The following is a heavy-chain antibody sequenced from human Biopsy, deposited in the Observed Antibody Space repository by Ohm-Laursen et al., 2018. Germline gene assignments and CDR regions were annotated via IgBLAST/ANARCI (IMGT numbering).Heavy chain of an antibody. D-gene: IGHD5-12*01. CDR1: GESTTGYI. V-gene: IGHV4-34*01. CDR3: ARGSGYFKLDV. Sequence: TFSLTRAVNGESTTGYIWNRIRHPPGKGLEWSGVINQSGSTKYCPSLKWRATLSADSSNSQCLLRLTSVTAADTAIYYCARGSGYFKLDVWGQGTTVTVSS. J-gene: IGHJ6*02. CDR2: INQSGST.